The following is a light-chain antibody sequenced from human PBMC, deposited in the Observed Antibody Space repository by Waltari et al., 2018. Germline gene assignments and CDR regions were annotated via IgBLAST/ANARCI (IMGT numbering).Light chain of an antibody. Sequence: EIALTQSPGILSLSPGERATLSCRASQRVYSRYLAWYQQKPGQAPRLLIYGTSSRPTGIPYSFSGSGSETDFTLTISRLEPEDFAVYYCQQYGDSPPYTFGQGTKLEIK. J-gene: IGKJ2*01. V-gene: IGKV3-20*01. CDR1: QRVYSRY. CDR3: QQYGDSPPYT. CDR2: GTS.